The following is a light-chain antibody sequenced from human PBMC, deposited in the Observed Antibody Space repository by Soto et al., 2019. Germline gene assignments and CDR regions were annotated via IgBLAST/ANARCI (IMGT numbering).Light chain of an antibody. J-gene: IGKJ1*01. CDR3: QRHTTSAWT. V-gene: IGKV3-20*01. CDR1: QTISNNF. CDR2: GAS. Sequence: VLTQSPGTLSLSPGERATLSCRASQTISNNFLAWYQQKPGQAPRLLIFGASNRATGIPDRFSGSGSGTDFTLTISRLEPEDFAVYYCQRHTTSAWTFGHGTKVDIK.